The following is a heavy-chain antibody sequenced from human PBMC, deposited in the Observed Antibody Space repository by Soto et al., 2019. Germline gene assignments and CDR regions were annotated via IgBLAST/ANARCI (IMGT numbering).Heavy chain of an antibody. Sequence: EVQLLESGGGLEQPGGSLRLSCVASGFTISSYAMSWVRQAPGKGLEWVSAISGSGGSTYYADSVKGRFTIARDSSQNTLYLLMNSLRADDTAIYYCVKGYSRVWTFYWGQGTLVTVSS. CDR1: GFTISSYA. J-gene: IGHJ4*02. V-gene: IGHV3-23*01. D-gene: IGHD1-1*01. CDR3: VKGYSRVWTFY. CDR2: ISGSGGST.